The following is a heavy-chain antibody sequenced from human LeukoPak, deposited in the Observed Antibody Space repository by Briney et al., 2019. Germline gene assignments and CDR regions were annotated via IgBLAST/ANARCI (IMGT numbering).Heavy chain of an antibody. Sequence: PSETLSLTCTVSGGSISSSSYYWGWIRQPPGQGLEWIGEINHSGSTNYNPSLKSRVTISVDTSKNQFSLKLSSVTAADTAVYYCARVRNYDFWSGYYRHNWFDPWGQGTLVTVSS. J-gene: IGHJ5*02. D-gene: IGHD3-3*01. CDR2: INHSGST. V-gene: IGHV4-39*07. CDR1: GGSISSSSYY. CDR3: ARVRNYDFWSGYYRHNWFDP.